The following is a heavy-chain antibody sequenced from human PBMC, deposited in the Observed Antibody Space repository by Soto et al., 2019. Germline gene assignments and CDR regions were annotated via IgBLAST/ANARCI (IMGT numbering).Heavy chain of an antibody. CDR3: ARVKEYYYDSSGFGGYYFNY. J-gene: IGHJ4*02. CDR2: IYSGDNT. V-gene: IGHV3-53*01. Sequence: GGSLRLSCAASGFTVSTNYMSWVRQAPGKGLEWVSIIYSGDNTYYADCVKGHFTISRDNSKNTPYLQMNSLRAEDTAVYYCARVKEYYYDSSGFGGYYFNYWGQGTLVTVSS. D-gene: IGHD3-22*01. CDR1: GFTVSTNY.